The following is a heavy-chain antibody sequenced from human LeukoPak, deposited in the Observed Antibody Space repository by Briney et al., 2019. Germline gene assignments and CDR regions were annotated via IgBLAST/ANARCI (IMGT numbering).Heavy chain of an antibody. V-gene: IGHV3-23*01. CDR1: GFTFSSYA. CDR2: ISGSDGST. CDR3: AKRIRVNWFDP. Sequence: GGSLRLSCAASGFTFSSYAMSWVRQAPGKGLEWVSAISGSDGSTYYAGSVKGRFTISRDNSKNTLYLQVHSLRAEDTAVYYCAKRIRVNWFDPWGQGTLVTVSS. J-gene: IGHJ5*02.